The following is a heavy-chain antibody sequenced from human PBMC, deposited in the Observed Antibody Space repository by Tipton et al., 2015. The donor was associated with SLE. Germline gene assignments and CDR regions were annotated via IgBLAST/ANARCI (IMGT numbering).Heavy chain of an antibody. CDR3: ARGHRVRGDPYFDY. CDR2: IYYSGST. V-gene: IGHV4-59*01. J-gene: IGHJ4*02. Sequence: TLSLTCTVSGGSISSYYWSWIRQPPGKGLEWIGYIYYSGSTNYNPSLKSRVTISVDTSKNQFSLKLSSVTAAGTAVYYCARGHRVRGDPYFDYWGQGTLVTVSS. CDR1: GGSISSYY. D-gene: IGHD3-10*01.